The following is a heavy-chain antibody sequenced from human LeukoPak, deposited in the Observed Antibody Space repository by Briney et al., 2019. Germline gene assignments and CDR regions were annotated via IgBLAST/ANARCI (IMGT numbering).Heavy chain of an antibody. CDR3: VREGLTFGGVVAQNWFDP. CDR2: ISSNGGST. D-gene: IGHD3-16*02. Sequence: GGSLRLSCAASGFTFSNYAMHWVRQTPGKGLEYVSSISSNGGSTYYANSVKGRFTISRDNSKNTMYLEMGSLRAEDMAVYYCVREGLTFGGVVAQNWFDPWGQGTLVTVSS. V-gene: IGHV3-64*01. J-gene: IGHJ5*02. CDR1: GFTFSNYA.